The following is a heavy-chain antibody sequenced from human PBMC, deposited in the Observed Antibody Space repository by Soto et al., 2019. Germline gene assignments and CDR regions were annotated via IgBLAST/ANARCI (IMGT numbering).Heavy chain of an antibody. Sequence: SAALSLTCTVSCGSISSGAYYWRVIRHPPGKGLEWIGYIYYSGSTYYNPSLKSRVTISVDTSKNQFSLKLSSVTAADTAVYYCARDVVIGYYYYGMDVWGQGTTVTVS. V-gene: IGHV4-30-4*01. CDR1: CGSISSGAYY. J-gene: IGHJ6*02. D-gene: IGHD3-22*01. CDR2: IYYSGST. CDR3: ARDVVIGYYYYGMDV.